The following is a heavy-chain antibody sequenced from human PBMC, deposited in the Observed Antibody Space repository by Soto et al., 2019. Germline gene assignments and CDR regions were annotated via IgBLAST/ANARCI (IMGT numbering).Heavy chain of an antibody. D-gene: IGHD6-13*01. CDR2: INHSGST. J-gene: IGHJ6*02. V-gene: IGHV4-34*01. CDR3: ARAKAAAGTWRYYYGMDV. Sequence: SETLSLTCAVYGGSFSGYYWSWIRQPPGKGLEWIGEINHSGSTNYNPSLKSRVTISVDTSKNQFSLKLSSVTAADTAVYYCARAKAAAGTWRYYYGMDVWGQGTTVTVSS. CDR1: GGSFSGYY.